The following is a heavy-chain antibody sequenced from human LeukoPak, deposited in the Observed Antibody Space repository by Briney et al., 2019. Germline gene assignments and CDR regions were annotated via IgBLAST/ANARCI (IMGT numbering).Heavy chain of an antibody. CDR2: ISSSVGST. CDR3: AKVGYYYGMDV. J-gene: IGHJ6*02. CDR1: GFTFSTSA. V-gene: IGHV3-23*01. Sequence: GGSLRLSCAASGFTFSTSAMNWVRQAPGMGLEWVSAISSSVGSTYYADSVKGRLTISRDNSKNTLYLQMNSLRAEDTAIYYCAKVGYYYGMDVWGQGTTVTVSS.